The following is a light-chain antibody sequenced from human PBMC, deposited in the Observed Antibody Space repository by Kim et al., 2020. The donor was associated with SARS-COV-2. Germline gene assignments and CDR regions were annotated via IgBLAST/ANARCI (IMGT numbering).Light chain of an antibody. Sequence: DIQMTQSPSSVSASVGDRVTMTCRASQGISDRLAWYQQKSGKAPKLLIYSASSLLSGVPSRFSGSGSGTDFTLTISSLQPEDFATYYCQQVNSFPLTFGGGTKVDIK. CDR3: QQVNSFPLT. V-gene: IGKV1D-12*01. CDR2: SAS. CDR1: QGISDR. J-gene: IGKJ4*01.